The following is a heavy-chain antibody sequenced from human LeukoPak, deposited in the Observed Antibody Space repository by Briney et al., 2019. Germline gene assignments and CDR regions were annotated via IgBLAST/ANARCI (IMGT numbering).Heavy chain of an antibody. CDR2: INYSGSF. D-gene: IGHD6-19*01. V-gene: IGHV4-39*01. Sequence: SETLSLTCSDSGGSISSSGHYWVWLRQPPGKGLEWIGSINYSGSFYSNPSLKSRVTIFVDASKNQFSLELTSVTAADTAVYYCARSGVSGYSSGYYGGGYYYMDVWGKGTTVTVSS. J-gene: IGHJ6*03. CDR3: ARSGVSGYSSGYYGGGYYYMDV. CDR1: GGSISSSGHY.